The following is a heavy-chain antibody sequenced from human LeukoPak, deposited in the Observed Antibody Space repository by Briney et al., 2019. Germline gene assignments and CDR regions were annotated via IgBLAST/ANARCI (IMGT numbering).Heavy chain of an antibody. CDR3: ARADSSGYYYYYMDV. CDR2: ISSSSSTI. Sequence: PGGSLRLSGAASGFTFSSYSMNWVRQAPGKGLEWVSYISSSSSTIYYADSVKGRFTISRDNAKNSLYLQMNSLRAEDTAVYYCARADSSGYYYYYMDVWGKGTTVTVSS. J-gene: IGHJ6*03. V-gene: IGHV3-48*04. CDR1: GFTFSSYS. D-gene: IGHD3-22*01.